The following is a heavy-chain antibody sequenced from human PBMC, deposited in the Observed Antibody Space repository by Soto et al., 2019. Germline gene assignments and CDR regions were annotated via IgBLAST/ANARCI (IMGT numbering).Heavy chain of an antibody. Sequence: PGGSLRLSCAASGFTFSNYAMNWVRQAPGKGLEWVSTISGSGGSLYYADSVKGRFTISRDNSKNTLYLQMNSLRAEDTAVYYFLIRVFMEWSFWDYWGQGTLVTVSS. CDR1: GFTFSNYA. CDR2: ISGSGGSL. J-gene: IGHJ4*02. CDR3: LIRVFMEWSFWDY. V-gene: IGHV3-23*01. D-gene: IGHD3-3*01.